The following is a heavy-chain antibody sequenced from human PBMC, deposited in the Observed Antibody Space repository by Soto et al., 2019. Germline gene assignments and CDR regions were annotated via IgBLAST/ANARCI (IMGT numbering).Heavy chain of an antibody. CDR3: ARGHSGYDTYYFDY. CDR2: IYYSGST. V-gene: IGHV4-31*03. Sequence: QVQLQESGPGLVKPSQTLSLTCTVSGGSISSGGYYWSWIRQHPGKGLEWIGYIYYSGSTYYNRSIKSRVTISVDTSKNQFSLKLSSVTAADTAVYCCARGHSGYDTYYFDYWGQGTLVTVSS. CDR1: GGSISSGGYY. D-gene: IGHD5-12*01. J-gene: IGHJ4*02.